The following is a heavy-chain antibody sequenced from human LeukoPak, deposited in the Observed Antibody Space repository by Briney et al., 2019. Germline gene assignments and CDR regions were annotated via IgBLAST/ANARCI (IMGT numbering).Heavy chain of an antibody. Sequence: GGSLRLSCATPGFTFSSYGMSWVRQAPGKGLEWVSAISGSGGSTYYADSVKGRFTISRDNSKNTLYLQMNSLRAEDTAVYYCAKDLSWRYDSSGLDYWGQGTLVTVSS. D-gene: IGHD3-22*01. CDR2: ISGSGGST. J-gene: IGHJ4*02. V-gene: IGHV3-23*01. CDR1: GFTFSSYG. CDR3: AKDLSWRYDSSGLDY.